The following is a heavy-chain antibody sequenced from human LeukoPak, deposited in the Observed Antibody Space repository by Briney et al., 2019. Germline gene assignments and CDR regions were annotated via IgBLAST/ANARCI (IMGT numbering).Heavy chain of an antibody. V-gene: IGHV1-69*04. D-gene: IGHD3-10*01. CDR3: ASPLWFGELSDSSMDV. CDR2: IIPILGIA. CDR1: GGTFSSYA. J-gene: IGHJ6*02. Sequence: ASVKVSCKASGGTFSSYAISWVRQAPGQGLEWMGRIIPILGIANYAQKFQGRVTITADKSTSTAYMEPSSLRSEDTAVYYCASPLWFGELSDSSMDVWGQGTTVTVSS.